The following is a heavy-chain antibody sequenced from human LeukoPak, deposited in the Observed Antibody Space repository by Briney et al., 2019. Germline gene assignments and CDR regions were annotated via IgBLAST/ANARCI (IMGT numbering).Heavy chain of an antibody. CDR3: ARSDTPYGGKRHLFDY. J-gene: IGHJ4*02. CDR2: ISAYNGNT. V-gene: IGHV1-18*01. Sequence: ASVKVSCKASGYTFTSYGISWVRQAPGQGLEWMGWISAYNGNTNYAQKLQGRVTMTTDTSTSTAYMELRSLRSDDTAVYYCARSDTPYGGKRHLFDYWGQGTLVTVSS. CDR1: GYTFTSYG. D-gene: IGHD4-23*01.